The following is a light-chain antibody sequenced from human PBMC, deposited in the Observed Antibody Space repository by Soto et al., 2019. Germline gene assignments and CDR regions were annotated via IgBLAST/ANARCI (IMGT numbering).Light chain of an antibody. CDR3: SSFAANDHVV. Sequence: QSALTQPPSASGSPGQSVTISCTGTSSDVGAYDYVCWYQQHPGKAPKLMIYEVNKRPSGVPDRFSGSKSGNTASLTVSGLQAGDEADYYCSSFAANDHVVFGGGTQLTVL. J-gene: IGLJ7*01. V-gene: IGLV2-8*01. CDR1: SSDVGAYDY. CDR2: EVN.